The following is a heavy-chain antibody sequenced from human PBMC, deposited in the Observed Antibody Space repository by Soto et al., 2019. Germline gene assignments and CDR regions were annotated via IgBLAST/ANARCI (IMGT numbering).Heavy chain of an antibody. D-gene: IGHD3-16*01. CDR3: AMVDVYVTPSPQDV. Sequence: QVQLVQSGAEVKNPRASVKVSCKASGYCFTRYGIGWARQAPGQGLEWMGWINAYNGNTNYAQNLQGRLTLTTDTSTTTAYMELRSLRSNDTAIYYCAMVDVYVTPSPQDVWGQGTTVTVSS. CDR2: INAYNGNT. V-gene: IGHV1-18*01. J-gene: IGHJ6*02. CDR1: GYCFTRYG.